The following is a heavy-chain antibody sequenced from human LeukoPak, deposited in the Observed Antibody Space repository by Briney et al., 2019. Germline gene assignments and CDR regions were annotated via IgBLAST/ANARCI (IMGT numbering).Heavy chain of an antibody. Sequence: GGSLRLSCAASGFTFSSYAMSWVRQAPGKGLEWVSYISSSGSPINYADSVEGRFTISRDNAKNSLYLQMNSLRVEDTAIYYCARDGYSGYEPFDSWGQGTLVTVSS. V-gene: IGHV3-48*03. D-gene: IGHD5-12*01. J-gene: IGHJ4*02. CDR2: ISSSGSPI. CDR3: ARDGYSGYEPFDS. CDR1: GFTFSSYA.